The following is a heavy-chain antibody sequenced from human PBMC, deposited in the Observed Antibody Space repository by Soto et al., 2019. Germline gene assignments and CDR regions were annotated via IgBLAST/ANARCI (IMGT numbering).Heavy chain of an antibody. V-gene: IGHV3-33*01. D-gene: IGHD6-13*01. CDR3: ARENIAAAGFDY. J-gene: IGHJ4*02. CDR2: IWYDGSNK. Sequence: GGSLRLSCAASGFTFSSYGMHWVRQAPGKGLEWVAVIWYDGSNKYYADSVKGRFTISRDNSKNTLYLQMNSLRAEDTAVYYCARENIAAAGFDYWGQGTLVTVSS. CDR1: GFTFSSYG.